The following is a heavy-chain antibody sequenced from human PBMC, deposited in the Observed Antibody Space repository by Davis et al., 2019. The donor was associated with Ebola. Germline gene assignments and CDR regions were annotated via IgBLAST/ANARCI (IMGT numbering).Heavy chain of an antibody. J-gene: IGHJ6*03. D-gene: IGHD3-22*01. CDR3: TRGERYYDGSGPFVGEGAYYMDV. Sequence: PGGSLTLSCAASGFTFSSYSMHWVRQAPRKGLEWLSYISGFSSSIYYADSVNGRFTISRDNSKNSLYLQMNNLRTEDTALYYCTRGERYYDGSGPFVGEGAYYMDVWGKGTTVTVSS. CDR1: GFTFSSYS. CDR2: ISGFSSSI. V-gene: IGHV3-48*04.